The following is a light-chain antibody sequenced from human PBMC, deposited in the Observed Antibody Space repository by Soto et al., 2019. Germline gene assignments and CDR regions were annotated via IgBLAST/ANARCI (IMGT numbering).Light chain of an antibody. J-gene: IGLJ1*01. CDR1: SSNIGSNT. V-gene: IGLV1-44*01. Sequence: QSVLTQPPSASGTPGQRVTISCSGSSSNIGSNTVNWHQHLPGTAPRLLIYKNNERPSGVPDRFSGSKSGTSASLAISGLQSEDEADYYCAVWDDSLNGDVFGSGTKLTVL. CDR3: AVWDDSLNGDV. CDR2: KNN.